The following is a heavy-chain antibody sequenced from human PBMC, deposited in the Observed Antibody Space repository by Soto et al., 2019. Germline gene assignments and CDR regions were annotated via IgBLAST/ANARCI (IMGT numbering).Heavy chain of an antibody. D-gene: IGHD6-13*01. V-gene: IGHV4-39*01. CDR1: GGSISSSSYY. CDR2: IYYSGST. CDR3: ARHVPAYSSRKDY. Sequence: PSETLSLTCTVSGGSISSSSYYWGWIRQPPGKGLEWIGSIYYSGSTYYNPSLKSRVTISVDTSKNQFSLKLSSVTAADTAVYYCARHVPAYSSRKDYWGQGTLVTVSS. J-gene: IGHJ4*02.